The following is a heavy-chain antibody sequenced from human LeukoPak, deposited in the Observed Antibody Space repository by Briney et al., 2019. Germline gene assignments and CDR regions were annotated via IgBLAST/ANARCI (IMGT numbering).Heavy chain of an antibody. J-gene: IGHJ4*02. CDR1: GGSISSSSYY. CDR3: ARHLRVVVPAALGY. CDR2: IYYSGST. Sequence: SETLSLTCTVSGGSISSSSYYWGWIRQPPGKGLEWIGSIYYSGSTYYNPSLKSRVTISVDTSKNQFSLKLSSVTAADTAVYYCARHLRVVVPAALGYWGQGTLVTVSS. V-gene: IGHV4-39*01. D-gene: IGHD2-2*01.